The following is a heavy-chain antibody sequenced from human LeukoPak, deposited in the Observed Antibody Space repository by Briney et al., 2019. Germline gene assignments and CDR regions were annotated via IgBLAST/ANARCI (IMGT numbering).Heavy chain of an antibody. CDR1: GFTISTYG. D-gene: IGHD3-16*01. CDR2: IGHDGAKI. Sequence: GGSLRLSCAASGFTISTYGMHWVRQAPGKGLEWVAFIGHDGAKIYYADSVQGRFTISRDNSKNTLYLEMNSLSGEDTALYYCAKDHVTWGNRYFDHWGQGTLGTVSS. J-gene: IGHJ4*02. CDR3: AKDHVTWGNRYFDH. V-gene: IGHV3-30*02.